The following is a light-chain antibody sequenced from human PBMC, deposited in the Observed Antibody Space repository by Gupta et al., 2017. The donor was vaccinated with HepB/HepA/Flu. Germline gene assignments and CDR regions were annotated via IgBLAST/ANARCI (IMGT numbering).Light chain of an antibody. CDR3: QQRSNWLT. V-gene: IGKV3-11*01. CDR1: QSVSSY. J-gene: IGKJ4*01. Sequence: EIVLTQSPATLSLSPGERATLSCRASQSVSSYLAWYQQKPGQAPRLLIYDASNRATGIPARFSGSGYGTDFTLTSSSREPEDCAVYYWQQRSNWLTFGGGTXVEIK. CDR2: DAS.